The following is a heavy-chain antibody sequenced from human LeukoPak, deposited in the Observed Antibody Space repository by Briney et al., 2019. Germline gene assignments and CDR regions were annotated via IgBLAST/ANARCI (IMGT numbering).Heavy chain of an antibody. CDR3: ARDYYSDYVFDF. V-gene: IGHV1-18*01. CDR2: ISAKNGDT. CDR1: GYSFTDCG. D-gene: IGHD4-11*01. Sequence: ASVKVSCKASGYSFTDCGIGWVRQAPGQGLEWMGFISAKNGDTNYVQKFQGRVTMTTDTPTNTAYMELRSLRSDDTAVYYCARDYYSDYVFDFWGQGTLVTVSS. J-gene: IGHJ4*02.